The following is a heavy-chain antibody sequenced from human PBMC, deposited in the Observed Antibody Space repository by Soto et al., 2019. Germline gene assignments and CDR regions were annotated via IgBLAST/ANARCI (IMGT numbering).Heavy chain of an antibody. CDR2: INAGNGNT. J-gene: IGHJ6*03. V-gene: IGHV1-3*01. CDR1: GYTFTSYA. CDR3: ARGDCSITSCHYYYYYYMDV. D-gene: IGHD2-2*01. Sequence: QVQLVQSGAEVKKPGASVKVSCKASGYTFTSYAMHWVRQAPGQRLEWMGWINAGNGNTKYSQKFQGRVTITRDTSASTAYMELSSLRSEDTAVYYCARGDCSITSCHYYYYYYMDVWGKGTTVTVSS.